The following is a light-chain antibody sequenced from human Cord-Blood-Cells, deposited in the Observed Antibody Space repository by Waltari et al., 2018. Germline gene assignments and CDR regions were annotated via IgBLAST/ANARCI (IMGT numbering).Light chain of an antibody. Sequence: PIPHSPTSLPAPLGDRAALPCRASQGLRNDLGWYQQKPGKAPKRLIYAASSLQSGVPSRFSGSGSGTEFTLTISSLQPEDFATYYCLQHNSYPFTFGPGTKVDIK. CDR2: AAS. CDR3: LQHNSYPFT. CDR1: QGLRND. V-gene: IGKV1-17*01. J-gene: IGKJ3*01.